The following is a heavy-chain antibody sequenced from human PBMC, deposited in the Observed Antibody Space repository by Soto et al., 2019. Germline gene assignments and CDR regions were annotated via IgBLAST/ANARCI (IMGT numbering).Heavy chain of an antibody. CDR3: ATNRGPSSWTNYWYFDL. D-gene: IGHD6-13*01. CDR2: ISSSGSTI. V-gene: IGHV3-48*03. J-gene: IGHJ2*01. Sequence: GGSLRLSCAASGFTFSSYEMNWVRQAPGKGLEWVSYISSSGSTIYYADSVKGRFTISRDNAKNSLYLQMNSLRAEDTAVYDCATNRGPSSWTNYWYFDLWGRGTLVTVSS. CDR1: GFTFSSYE.